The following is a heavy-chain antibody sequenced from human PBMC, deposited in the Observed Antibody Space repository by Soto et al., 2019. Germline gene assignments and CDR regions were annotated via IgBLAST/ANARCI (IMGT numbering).Heavy chain of an antibody. CDR2: ISAGNGNT. J-gene: IGHJ4*02. Sequence: ASVKVSCKASGYTFTSYTIYWVRQAPGQRLEWMGWISAGNGNTKYSQKFQGRVTITRDTSASTAYMELSSLRSEDTAVYFCAREGSSSWYDYFDYWGQGTLVTVSS. D-gene: IGHD6-13*01. CDR1: GYTFTSYT. V-gene: IGHV1-3*01. CDR3: AREGSSSWYDYFDY.